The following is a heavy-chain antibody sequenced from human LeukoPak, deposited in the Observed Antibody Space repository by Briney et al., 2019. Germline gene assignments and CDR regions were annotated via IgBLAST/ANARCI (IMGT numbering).Heavy chain of an antibody. CDR2: IRSDGSAT. J-gene: IGHJ4*02. CDR3: ARPISFVMALGADF. V-gene: IGHV3-74*01. CDR1: GFTFSNYW. Sequence: PGGSLRLSCAVSGFTFSNYWMHWVRQAPGRGLEWVSCIRSDGSATNYADSVKGRFSISRDNAKNTLFLHMNSLRPEDTALYYSARPISFVMALGADFWGQGSLVTVSS. D-gene: IGHD3-16*01.